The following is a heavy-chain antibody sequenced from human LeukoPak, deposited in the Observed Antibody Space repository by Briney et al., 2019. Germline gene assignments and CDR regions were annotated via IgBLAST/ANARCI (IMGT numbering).Heavy chain of an antibody. Sequence: GGSLRLSCAASGLIFSNYGRHWVRQAPGKGLEGVAVIWYDGSEKYYADSVKGRFTISRDNSKNTLYLQMNSLRAEDTALYYCGTSGRYFGSGSFSSDYYFYNMEVWGKGTTVTVSS. CDR3: GTSGRYFGSGSFSSDYYFYNMEV. CDR2: IWYDGSEK. J-gene: IGHJ6*03. V-gene: IGHV3-33*01. CDR1: GLIFSNYG. D-gene: IGHD3-10*01.